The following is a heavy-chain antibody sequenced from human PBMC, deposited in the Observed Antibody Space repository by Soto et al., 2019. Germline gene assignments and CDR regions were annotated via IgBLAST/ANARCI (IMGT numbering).Heavy chain of an antibody. CDR2: IYYSGST. CDR1: GGSISSGGYY. J-gene: IGHJ4*02. Sequence: SETLSLTCTVSGGSISSGGYYWSWIRQHPGKGLEWIGYIYYSGSTYYNPSLKSRVTISVDTSKNQFSLKLSSVTAADTAVYYCARVTIFGVVIGQDYFDYWGQGTLVTVS. D-gene: IGHD3-3*01. CDR3: ARVTIFGVVIGQDYFDY. V-gene: IGHV4-31*03.